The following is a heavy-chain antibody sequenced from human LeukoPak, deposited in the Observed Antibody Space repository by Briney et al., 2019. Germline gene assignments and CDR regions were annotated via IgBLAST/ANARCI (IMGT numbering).Heavy chain of an antibody. CDR2: INQDGSEK. CDR1: GFTFSTYW. CDR3: ARDRGWYDY. Sequence: GGSLRLSCAASGFTFSTYWMIWVRQAPGKGLEWVANINQDGSEKYYVDSVRGRFTISRDNAKRSMYLHMNSLGAEDTAVYYCARDRGWYDYWGHGTLVTVSS. V-gene: IGHV3-7*05. J-gene: IGHJ5*01.